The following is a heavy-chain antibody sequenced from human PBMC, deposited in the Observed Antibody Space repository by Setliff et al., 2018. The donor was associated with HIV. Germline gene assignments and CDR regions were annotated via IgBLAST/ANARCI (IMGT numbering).Heavy chain of an antibody. J-gene: IGHJ2*01. D-gene: IGHD3-22*01. CDR2: ISYSGST. CDR1: GGSIKSGDYY. V-gene: IGHV4-31*03. CDR3: ARNRIIAVNNYYYFDA. Sequence: SETLSLTCSVSGGSIKSGDYYWSWVRQRPGKGLEWIGYISYSGSTYSDPSLKSRVAMSVDTSKNQFSLKLTSVTAADTAVYYCARNRIIAVNNYYYFDAWGRGTLVTVSS.